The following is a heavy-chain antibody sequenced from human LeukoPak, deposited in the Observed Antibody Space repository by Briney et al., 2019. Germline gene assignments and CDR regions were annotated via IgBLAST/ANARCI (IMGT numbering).Heavy chain of an antibody. D-gene: IGHD6-19*01. J-gene: IGHJ4*02. CDR3: ARVLSGITVA. CDR2: IYYSGST. V-gene: IGHV4-61*01. Sequence: PSETLSLTCIVYGDSVSSGSYYRSWIRQPPGKGLEWIAYIYYSGSTNYNPSLKSRVTISVDTAKNQFSLKRSSVTAADTAVYYWARVLSGITVAGGERTLVIVSS. CDR1: GDSVSSGSYY.